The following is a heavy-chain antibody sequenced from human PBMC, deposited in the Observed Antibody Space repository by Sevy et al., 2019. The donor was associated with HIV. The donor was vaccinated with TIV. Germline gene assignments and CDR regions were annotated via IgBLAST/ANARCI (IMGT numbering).Heavy chain of an antibody. D-gene: IGHD3-10*01. CDR3: TRGGYYGSGSYATRHWYFDL. CDR2: IRSKAYGGTT. V-gene: IGHV3-49*03. CDR1: GFTFGDYA. Sequence: GGSLRLSCTASGFTFGDYAMSWFRQAPGKGLEWVGFIRSKAYGGTTEYAASVKGRLTISRDDSKSIAYLQLNSLKTEDTAVYYCTRGGYYGSGSYATRHWYFDLWGRGTLVTVSS. J-gene: IGHJ2*01.